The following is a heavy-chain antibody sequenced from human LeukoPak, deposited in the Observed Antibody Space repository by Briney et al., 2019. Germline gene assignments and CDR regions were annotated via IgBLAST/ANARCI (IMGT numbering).Heavy chain of an antibody. CDR2: IYYSGST. CDR3: AREAAMAQHWFDP. Sequence: SETLSLTCTVSGGSISSGGYYWSWIRQHPGKGLEWIGYIYYSGSTYYNPSLKSRVTISVDTSKNQFSLKLSSVTAADTAVYYCAREAAMAQHWFDPWGQGTLVTVSS. CDR1: GGSISSGGYY. J-gene: IGHJ5*02. V-gene: IGHV4-31*03. D-gene: IGHD5-18*01.